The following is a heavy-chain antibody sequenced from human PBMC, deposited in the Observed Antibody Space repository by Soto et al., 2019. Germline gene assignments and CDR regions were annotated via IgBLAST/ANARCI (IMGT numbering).Heavy chain of an antibody. V-gene: IGHV4-39*01. CDR2: IYYSGST. CDR3: ARHLIAARFSRGGVDY. CDR1: GGSISSSSYY. D-gene: IGHD6-6*01. Sequence: SETLSLTCTVSGGSISSSSYYWGWIRQPPGKGLEWIGSIYYSGSTYYNPSLKSRVTISVDTSKNQFSLKLSSVTAADTAVYYCARHLIAARFSRGGVDYWGQGTLVTVSS. J-gene: IGHJ4*02.